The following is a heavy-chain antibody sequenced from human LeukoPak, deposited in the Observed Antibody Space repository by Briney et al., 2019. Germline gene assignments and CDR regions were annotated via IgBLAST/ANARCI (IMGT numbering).Heavy chain of an antibody. CDR1: GFTFSSYG. CDR3: ARDHHRRLYDSQARDTFDI. D-gene: IGHD3-22*01. CDR2: ISFSGSTI. V-gene: IGHV3-48*04. Sequence: PGGSLRLSCAASGFTFSSYGMSWVRQAPGKGLEWISYISFSGSTIYYADSVKGRFTISRDNAKNSLYLQMNSLRAEDTAVYYCARDHHRRLYDSQARDTFDIWGQGTMVTVSS. J-gene: IGHJ3*02.